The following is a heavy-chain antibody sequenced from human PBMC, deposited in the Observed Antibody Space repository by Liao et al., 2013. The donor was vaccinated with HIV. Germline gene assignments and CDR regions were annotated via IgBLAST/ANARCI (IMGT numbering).Heavy chain of an antibody. V-gene: IGHV4-30-4*08. CDR1: GGSISSDDYY. D-gene: IGHD6-13*01. CDR2: IYYSGSA. CDR3: ARDRWYDSYYMDV. Sequence: QVQLQESGPGLVKPSQTLSLTCTVSGGSISSDDYYWTWIRQPPGKGLEYIGYIYYSGSAYYNPSLQSRVTISVDTSKNQFSLKLSSVTAADTAVYYCARDRWYDSYYMDVWGKGTTVTVSS. J-gene: IGHJ6*03.